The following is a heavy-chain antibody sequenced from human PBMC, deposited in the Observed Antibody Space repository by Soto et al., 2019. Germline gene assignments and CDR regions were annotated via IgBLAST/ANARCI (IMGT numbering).Heavy chain of an antibody. J-gene: IGHJ4*02. D-gene: IGHD6-19*01. CDR3: AKGIAVAGYFDY. V-gene: IGHV3-23*01. Sequence: TGGSLRLSCAASGFTFSSYAMSWVRQAPGKGLEWVSAISGSGGSTYYADSVKGRFTISRDNSKNTLYLQMNSLRAEDTAVYYCAKGIAVAGYFDYWGQGTLVTVSS. CDR1: GFTFSSYA. CDR2: ISGSGGST.